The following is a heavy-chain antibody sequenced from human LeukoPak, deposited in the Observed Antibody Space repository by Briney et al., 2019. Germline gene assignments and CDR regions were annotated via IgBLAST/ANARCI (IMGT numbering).Heavy chain of an antibody. CDR2: INHSGST. J-gene: IGHJ3*02. CDR3: ARKYRALVVPAAMIHDAFDI. D-gene: IGHD2-2*01. Sequence: SETLSLTCAVYGGSFSGYYWSWIRQPPGKGLEWIGEINHSGSTNYNPSLKSRDTISVDTSKNQFSLKLSSVTAADTAVYYCARKYRALVVPAAMIHDAFDIWGQGTMVTVSS. V-gene: IGHV4-34*01. CDR1: GGSFSGYY.